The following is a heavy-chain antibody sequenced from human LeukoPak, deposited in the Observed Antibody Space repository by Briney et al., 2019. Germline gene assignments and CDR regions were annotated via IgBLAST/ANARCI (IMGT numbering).Heavy chain of an antibody. D-gene: IGHD6-19*01. V-gene: IGHV4-59*01. Sequence: PSETLSLTCTVSGGSISSYYWSWIRQPPGKGLEWIGYIYYSGSTNYNPSLKSRVTISVDTSKNQFSLKLSSVTAADTAVYYCARWGSGQTFDYWGQGTLVTVSS. CDR1: GGSISSYY. J-gene: IGHJ4*02. CDR2: IYYSGST. CDR3: ARWGSGQTFDY.